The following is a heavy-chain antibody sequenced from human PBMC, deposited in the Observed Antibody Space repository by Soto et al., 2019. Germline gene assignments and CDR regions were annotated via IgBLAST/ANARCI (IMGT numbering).Heavy chain of an antibody. Sequence: PGGSLRLSCAASGFTFSSYEMNWVRQAPGKGLEWVSYISSSGSKIHYADSVKGRFTISRDNARNSLYLQMDSLRAEDTAVYFCARGDTPMITGMDSFDIWGQGTMVTVSS. CDR1: GFTFSSYE. CDR2: ISSSGSKI. V-gene: IGHV3-48*03. CDR3: ARGDTPMITGMDSFDI. J-gene: IGHJ3*02. D-gene: IGHD5-18*01.